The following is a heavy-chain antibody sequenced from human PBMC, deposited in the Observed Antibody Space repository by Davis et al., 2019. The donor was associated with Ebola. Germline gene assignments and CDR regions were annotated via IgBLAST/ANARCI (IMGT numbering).Heavy chain of an antibody. CDR1: GFTFRSYA. CDR3: AKGMSITLTRRELDY. D-gene: IGHD1-20*01. J-gene: IGHJ4*02. Sequence: GESLKISCAASGFTFRSYAMNWVCQAPGKGLEWVSGISATGDTTFYAESVKGRFTISRDNSKSTLYLQMNSLRAEDTAIYYCAKGMSITLTRRELDYWGQGTLVTVSS. CDR2: ISATGDTT. V-gene: IGHV3-23*01.